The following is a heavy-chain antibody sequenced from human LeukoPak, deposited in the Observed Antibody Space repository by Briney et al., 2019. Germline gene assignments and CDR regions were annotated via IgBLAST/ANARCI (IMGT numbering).Heavy chain of an antibody. CDR2: IYYSGST. D-gene: IGHD4-17*01. Sequence: SETLSLTCTVSGGSISSYYWSWIRQPPGKGLEWIGYIYYSGSTNYNPSLKSRVTMSVDTSKNQFSLKLSSVTAADTAVYYCARRGYGDYNDAFDIWGQGTMVTVSS. J-gene: IGHJ3*02. CDR1: GGSISSYY. V-gene: IGHV4-59*08. CDR3: ARRGYGDYNDAFDI.